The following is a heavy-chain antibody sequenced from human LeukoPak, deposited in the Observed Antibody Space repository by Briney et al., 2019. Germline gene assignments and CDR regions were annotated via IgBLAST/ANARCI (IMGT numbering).Heavy chain of an antibody. CDR3: ARGPWVWPSIAVASPLDY. D-gene: IGHD6-19*01. CDR2: IILIFGTA. CDR1: GGTFSSYA. V-gene: IGHV1-69*01. J-gene: IGHJ4*02. Sequence: GSSVKVSCKASGGTFSSYAISWVPQAPGQGLEWMGGIILIFGTANYAQKFQGRVTITADESTSTAYMELSSLRSEDTAVYYCARGPWVWPSIAVASPLDYWGQGTLVTVSS.